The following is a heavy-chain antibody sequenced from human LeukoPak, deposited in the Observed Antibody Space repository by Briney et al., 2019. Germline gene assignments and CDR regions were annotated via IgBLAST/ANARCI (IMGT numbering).Heavy chain of an antibody. CDR1: GGSIRSYG. CDR3: ARSISGYSSGWYYFDY. J-gene: IGHJ4*02. V-gene: IGHV4-4*07. D-gene: IGHD6-19*01. CDR2: IYGSGST. Sequence: SETLSLTCTVSGGSIRSYGSWIRQPAGKGLVWIGRIYGSGSTDYNPSLTSRVTISVDTSKNQFSVKLSSVTAADTAVYYCARSISGYSSGWYYFDYWGQGTLITVSS.